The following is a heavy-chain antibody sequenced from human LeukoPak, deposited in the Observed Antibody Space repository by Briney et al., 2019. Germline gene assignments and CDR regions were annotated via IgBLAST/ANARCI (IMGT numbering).Heavy chain of an antibody. CDR1: GFTFDDYA. J-gene: IGHJ4*02. V-gene: IGHV3-43*02. CDR2: ISGDGGST. CDR3: AISGILGY. D-gene: IGHD1-26*01. Sequence: PGGSLRLSCAASGFTFDDYAMHWVRQAPGKGLEWVSLISGDGGSTYYADSVKGRFTISRDNAKNSLYLQMNSLRAEDTAVYYCAISGILGYWGQGTLVTVSS.